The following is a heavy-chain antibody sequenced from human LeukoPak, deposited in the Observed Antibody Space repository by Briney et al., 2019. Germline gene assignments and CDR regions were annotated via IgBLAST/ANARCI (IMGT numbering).Heavy chain of an antibody. V-gene: IGHV4-59*01. CDR2: IYYSGST. CDR1: GGSFSGYY. CDR3: ARVVSGIAAAGIDY. D-gene: IGHD6-13*01. Sequence: SETLSLTCAVYGGSFSGYYWSWIRQPPGKGLEWIGYIYYSGSTNYNPSLKSRVTISVDTSKNQFSLKLSSVTAADTAVYYCARVVSGIAAAGIDYWGQGTLVTVSS. J-gene: IGHJ4*02.